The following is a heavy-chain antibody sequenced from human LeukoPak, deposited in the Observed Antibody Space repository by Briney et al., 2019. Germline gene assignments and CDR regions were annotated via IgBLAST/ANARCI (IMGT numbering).Heavy chain of an antibody. CDR3: ASWRDGYNSNYFDY. CDR2: IYHSGST. CDR1: GGSISSSSYY. Sequence: PSETLSLTCTVSGGSISSSSYYWGWIRQPPGKGLEWTGEIYHSGSTNYNPSLKSRVTISVDKSKNQFSLKLSSVTAADTAVYYCASWRDGYNSNYFDYWGQGTLVTVSS. J-gene: IGHJ4*02. D-gene: IGHD5-24*01. V-gene: IGHV4-39*07.